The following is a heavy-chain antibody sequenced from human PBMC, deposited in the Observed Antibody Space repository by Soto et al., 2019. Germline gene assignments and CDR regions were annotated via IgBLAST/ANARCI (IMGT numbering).Heavy chain of an antibody. V-gene: IGHV3-21*06. Sequence: TGGSLRLSCAASGFTFTRYSMNWVRQAPGKGLEWVSSISSTTNYIYYGDSMKGRFTISRDNAKNSLYLEMNSLRAEDTAVYYCARESEDLTSNFDYWGQGTLVTVSS. CDR2: ISSTTNYI. J-gene: IGHJ4*02. CDR3: ARESEDLTSNFDY. CDR1: GFTFTRYS.